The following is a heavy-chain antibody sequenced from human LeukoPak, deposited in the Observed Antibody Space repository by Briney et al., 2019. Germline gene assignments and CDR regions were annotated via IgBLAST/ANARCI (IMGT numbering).Heavy chain of an antibody. V-gene: IGHV3-9*01. CDR2: ISWNSGSI. CDR1: GFTFDDYA. Sequence: GGSLRLSCAASGFTFDDYAMHWVRQAPGKGLEWVSGISWNSGSIGHADSVKGRFTISRDNAKNSLYLQMNSLRAEDTALYYCAKDTASKGAFDIWGQGTMVTVSS. J-gene: IGHJ3*02. CDR3: AKDTASKGAFDI.